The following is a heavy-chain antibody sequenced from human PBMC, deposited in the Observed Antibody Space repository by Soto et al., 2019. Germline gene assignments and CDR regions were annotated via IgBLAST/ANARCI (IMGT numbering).Heavy chain of an antibody. Sequence: SVKVSCKASGYTFTSYYMQWVRQARGQRLEWIGWIVVGSGNTNYAQKFQERVTITRDMSTSTAYMELSSLRSEDTAVYYCAADDRYSSSWPPRFGMDVWGQGTTVTVSS. D-gene: IGHD6-13*01. V-gene: IGHV1-58*02. J-gene: IGHJ6*02. CDR3: AADDRYSSSWPPRFGMDV. CDR1: GYTFTSYY. CDR2: IVVGSGNT.